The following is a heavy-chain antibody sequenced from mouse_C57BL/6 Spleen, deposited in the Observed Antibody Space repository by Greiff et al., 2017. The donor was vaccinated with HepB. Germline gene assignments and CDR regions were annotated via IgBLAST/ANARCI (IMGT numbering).Heavy chain of an antibody. Sequence: EVQLVESGGGLVKPGGSLKLSCAASGFTFSSYAMSWVRQTPEKRLEWVATISDGGSYTYYPDNVKGRFTISRDNAKNNLYLQMSHLKSEDTAMYYCARDPLYCGSIHYPMDHWGQGTSVTVSS. CDR1: GFTFSSYA. CDR2: ISDGGSYT. CDR3: ARDPLYCGSIHYPMDH. D-gene: IGHD1-1*01. J-gene: IGHJ4*01. V-gene: IGHV5-4*01.